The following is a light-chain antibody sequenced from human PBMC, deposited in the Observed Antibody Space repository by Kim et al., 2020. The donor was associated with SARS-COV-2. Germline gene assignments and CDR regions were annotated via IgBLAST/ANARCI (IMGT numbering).Light chain of an antibody. Sequence: VRLTCTLRRENSTYAMAWQQQQPEKGPRFLVRLNRDGSHTKGDGIPDRFSGSGSGAERYLTISSLQSEDEADYYCQTWGTGIPVAFGGGTQLTVL. CDR2: LNRDGSH. V-gene: IGLV4-69*01. CDR1: RENSTYA. J-gene: IGLJ2*01. CDR3: QTWGTGIPVA.